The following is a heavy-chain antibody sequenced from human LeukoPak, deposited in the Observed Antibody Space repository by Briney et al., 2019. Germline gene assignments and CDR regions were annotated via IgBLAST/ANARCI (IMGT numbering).Heavy chain of an antibody. D-gene: IGHD2-15*01. CDR3: ARIRYCSGGSCERHFDY. V-gene: IGHV4-59*12. CDR2: IYYSGST. CDR1: GGSISSYY. Sequence: SETLSLTCTVSGGSISSYYWSWIRQPPGKGLEWIGYIYYSGSTNYNPSLKSRVTISVDKSKNQFSLKLSSVTAADTAVYYCARIRYCSGGSCERHFDYWGRGTLVTVSS. J-gene: IGHJ4*02.